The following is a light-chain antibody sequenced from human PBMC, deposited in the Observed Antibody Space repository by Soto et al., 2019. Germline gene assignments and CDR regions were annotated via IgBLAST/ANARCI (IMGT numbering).Light chain of an antibody. CDR2: CAS. CDR3: QQRSNWPPLT. CDR1: PSVNSY. V-gene: IGKV3-11*01. J-gene: IGKJ5*01. Sequence: EIVLTQSPATLSLSPGERATLSCRASPSVNSYLAWYQHKPGQSPRLLIYCASNRATGIPARFSGSESGTDFPLTISSLEPEDFAVYYRQQRSNWPPLTFGQGTRLESK.